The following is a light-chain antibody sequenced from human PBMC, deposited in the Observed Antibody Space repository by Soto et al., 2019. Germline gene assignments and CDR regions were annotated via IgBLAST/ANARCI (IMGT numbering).Light chain of an antibody. CDR2: EVS. CDR3: CSYAGSSTLV. J-gene: IGLJ2*01. V-gene: IGLV2-23*02. CDR1: SSDVGTYNL. Sequence: QSALTQPASVSGSPGQSITISCTGTSSDVGTYNLVSWYQQLPGKAPKLIIYEVSRRPSGVSDRFSGSKSDNTASLTISGLQTEDEADYYCCSYAGSSTLVFGGGTKLTVL.